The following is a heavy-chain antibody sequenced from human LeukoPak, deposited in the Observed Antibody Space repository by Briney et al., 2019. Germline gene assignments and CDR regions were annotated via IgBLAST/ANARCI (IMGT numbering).Heavy chain of an antibody. Sequence: GGSLRLSCAAPGINIRSNWMHWVRQAPGTGLVWVARVNSEGSRTTYADSVKGRFTISRDNAENILYLQMHGLRAEDTAVYYCARDAPTGRTKFEHWGQGTLVTVSS. CDR3: ARDAPTGRTKFEH. V-gene: IGHV3-74*01. D-gene: IGHD1-14*01. CDR1: GINIRSNW. J-gene: IGHJ1*01. CDR2: VNSEGSRT.